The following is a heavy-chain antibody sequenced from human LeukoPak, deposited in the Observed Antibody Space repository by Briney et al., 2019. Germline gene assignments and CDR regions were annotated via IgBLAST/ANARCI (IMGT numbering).Heavy chain of an antibody. V-gene: IGHV3-23*01. Sequence: GGSLRLSCAASGFTFSSHGMSWVRQAPGRGLEWVSSLSRTGSDTYYADSVKGRYTVSKDNSKSTLYLQMDSVRVEDTAVYYCAKIAVTGLWYFDYWGQGTLVTVSS. CDR3: AKIAVTGLWYFDY. D-gene: IGHD6-19*01. CDR1: GFTFSSHG. CDR2: LSRTGSDT. J-gene: IGHJ4*02.